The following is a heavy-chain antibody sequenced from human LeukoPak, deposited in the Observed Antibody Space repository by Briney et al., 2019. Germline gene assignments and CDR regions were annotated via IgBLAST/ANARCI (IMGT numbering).Heavy chain of an antibody. CDR1: GDSVNAYY. CDR2: IYDSKMS. D-gene: IGHD2-15*01. V-gene: IGHV4-59*02. CDR3: ARAPSGSSGEFYFDY. Sequence: PSETLSLTCTISGDSVNAYYWTWLRQPPGERLEWIGHIYDSKMSNYNPSLRSRAAISADTSKNQFFLRLTAVTAADTAMYYCARAPSGSSGEFYFDYWGQGTLVTVSS. J-gene: IGHJ4*02.